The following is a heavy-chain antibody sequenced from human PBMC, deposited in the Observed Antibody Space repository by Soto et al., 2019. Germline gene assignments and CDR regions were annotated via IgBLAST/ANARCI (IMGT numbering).Heavy chain of an antibody. CDR1: GYTFTSYG. J-gene: IGHJ4*02. Sequence: ASVKVSCKATGYTFTSYGISWVRQAPGQGLEWMGWISAYNGNTNYAQKLQGRVTMTTDTSTSTAYMELRSLRSDDAAVYYCARDRSSGSCGYWGQGTLVTVSS. V-gene: IGHV1-18*01. CDR3: ARDRSSGSCGY. D-gene: IGHD2-15*01. CDR2: ISAYNGNT.